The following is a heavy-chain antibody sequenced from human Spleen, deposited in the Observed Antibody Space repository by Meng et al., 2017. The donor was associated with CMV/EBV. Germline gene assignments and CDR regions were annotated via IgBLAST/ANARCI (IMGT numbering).Heavy chain of an antibody. Sequence: SGFTFSNYATLWVRQAPSKGLEWVAITAYDDNSKYYAESVKGRFTISRDNSKNTLYLQMNSLRVEDTAVYYCARGGVAVTTSYFDSWGQGTLVTVSS. CDR2: TAYDDNSK. CDR3: ARGGVAVTTSYFDS. D-gene: IGHD2-21*02. CDR1: GFTFSNYA. J-gene: IGHJ4*02. V-gene: IGHV3-30*01.